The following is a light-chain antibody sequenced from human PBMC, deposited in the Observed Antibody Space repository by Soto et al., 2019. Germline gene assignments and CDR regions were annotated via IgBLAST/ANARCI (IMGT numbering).Light chain of an antibody. CDR2: WAS. CDR3: QQYYSTPQT. Sequence: DIVMTQSPDSLAVSLGERATINCKSSQSVLYSSNNKNYLAWYQQKPGQPPKLLIYWASTRESGVPDRFSVSGSGKDFTRTLSSLQAEDVAVYYCQQYYSTPQTFGQGTKVEIK. J-gene: IGKJ1*01. V-gene: IGKV4-1*01. CDR1: QSVLYSSNNKNY.